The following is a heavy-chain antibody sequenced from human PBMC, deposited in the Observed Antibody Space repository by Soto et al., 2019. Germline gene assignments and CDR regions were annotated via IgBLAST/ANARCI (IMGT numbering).Heavy chain of an antibody. CDR3: AGEGVAPYSEYGMDV. CDR2: VSTYNGDT. V-gene: IGHV1-18*01. Sequence: QVQLVQSGAEVKKPGASVKVSCKASGYTFTRSGISWVRQAPGQRLEWMGWVSTYNGDTNYAQTFQGRVTMTTATSTSTVYMEVRSLRSDDTAVYYCAGEGVAPYSEYGMDVWGQGAPVTVSS. CDR1: GYTFTRSG. J-gene: IGHJ6*02. D-gene: IGHD5-12*01.